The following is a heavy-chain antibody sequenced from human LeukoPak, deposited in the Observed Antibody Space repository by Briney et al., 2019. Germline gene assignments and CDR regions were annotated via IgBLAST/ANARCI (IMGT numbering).Heavy chain of an antibody. CDR3: ARELAVATYYYYGMDV. CDR1: GGTFGSYA. Sequence: SVKVSCKASGGTFGSYAISWVRQAPGQGLEWMGRIIPILGIANYAQKFQGRVTITADKSTSTAYMELSSLRSEDTAVYYCARELAVATYYYYGMDVWGQGTTVTVSS. V-gene: IGHV1-69*04. J-gene: IGHJ6*02. CDR2: IIPILGIA. D-gene: IGHD6-19*01.